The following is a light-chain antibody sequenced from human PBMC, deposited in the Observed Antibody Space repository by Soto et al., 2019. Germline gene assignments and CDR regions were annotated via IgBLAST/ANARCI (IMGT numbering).Light chain of an antibody. V-gene: IGKV3-20*01. CDR3: QQYGSSPRT. CDR1: QSVSSSY. CDR2: DAS. Sequence: ENVLTQSPGTLSLSPGERATLSCRASQSVSSSYLAWYQQRPGQAPRLLIYDASSRATGIPDRFSGSGSGTYFSLPISRLEPEDFALYYCQQYGSSPRTFGQGTKVEIK. J-gene: IGKJ1*01.